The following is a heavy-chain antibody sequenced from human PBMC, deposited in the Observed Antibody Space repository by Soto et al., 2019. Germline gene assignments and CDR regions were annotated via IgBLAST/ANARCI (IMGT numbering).Heavy chain of an antibody. Sequence: GESLKISCKGSGYTFTNYWIGWVRQMPGKGLEWMGIIYPGDSDTKYDPSFQGQVTISADKSITTTYLQWSSLKASDTAIYYCAASIFYYGMDVWGQGTTVTVSS. CDR1: GYTFTNYW. V-gene: IGHV5-51*01. CDR2: IYPGDSDT. CDR3: AASIFYYGMDV. J-gene: IGHJ6*02.